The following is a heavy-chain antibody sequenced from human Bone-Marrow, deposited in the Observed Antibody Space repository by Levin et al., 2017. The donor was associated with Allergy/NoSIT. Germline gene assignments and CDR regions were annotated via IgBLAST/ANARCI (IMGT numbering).Heavy chain of an antibody. CDR2: ISAYSAKT. J-gene: IGHJ5*02. CDR1: GYTFTSYG. Sequence: GESLKISCQASGYTFTSYGITWVRQAPGQGLEWMGWISAYSAKTNYAQMLQGRVTMTTDTSTSTAYMELRSLRSDDTAVYYCARSRIAARQDNWFDPWGQGTLVTVSS. CDR3: ARSRIAARQDNWFDP. D-gene: IGHD6-6*01. V-gene: IGHV1-18*01.